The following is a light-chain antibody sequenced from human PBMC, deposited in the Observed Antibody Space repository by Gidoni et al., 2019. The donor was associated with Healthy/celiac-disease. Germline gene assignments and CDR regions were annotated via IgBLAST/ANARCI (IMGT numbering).Light chain of an antibody. J-gene: IGKJ2*01. V-gene: IGKV2-28*01. Sequence: IVMTQSPLSLPLTPGAPASISCRSSQRLLHSSGYNSLDWYLQKPGQSPQLLIYLGSNRAAGGPDMFSCCGSGTAFTLKISRVEAEDVGVYYCMQALQTPPYTFGQGTKLEIK. CDR1: QRLLHSSGYNS. CDR3: MQALQTPPYT. CDR2: LGS.